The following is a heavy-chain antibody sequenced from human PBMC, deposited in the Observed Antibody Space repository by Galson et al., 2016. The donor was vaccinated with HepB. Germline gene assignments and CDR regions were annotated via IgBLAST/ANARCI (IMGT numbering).Heavy chain of an antibody. J-gene: IGHJ3*02. CDR1: ADTFTSFG. CDR2: ISSYNGNT. CDR3: ARARVGDYDAFDI. Sequence: SVKVSCKASADTFTSFGLNWVRQAPGQGLEWMGWISSYNGNTNYAQNLQGRVTMTTDTSTSTAYMELRSLRSDDTAMYYCARARVGDYDAFDIWGQGTMVTVSS. V-gene: IGHV1-18*01. D-gene: IGHD4-17*01.